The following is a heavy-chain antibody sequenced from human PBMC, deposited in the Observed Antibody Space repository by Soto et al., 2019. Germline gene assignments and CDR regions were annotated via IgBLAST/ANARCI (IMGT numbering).Heavy chain of an antibody. D-gene: IGHD2-15*01. CDR3: ARSLGYCSGGSWGCNFGY. CDR1: GGSISSYY. J-gene: IGHJ4*02. Sequence: ASETLSLTCTVSGGSISSYYWSWIRQPPGKGLEWIGYIYYSGSTNYNPSLKSRVTISVDTSKNQFSLKLSSVTAADTAVYYCARSLGYCSGGSWGCNFGYWGQGTLVTVSS. V-gene: IGHV4-59*01. CDR2: IYYSGST.